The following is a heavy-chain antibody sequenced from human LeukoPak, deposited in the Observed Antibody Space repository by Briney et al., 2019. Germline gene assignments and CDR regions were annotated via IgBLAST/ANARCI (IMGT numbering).Heavy chain of an antibody. CDR1: GYTFTGYY. J-gene: IGHJ4*02. CDR2: INPNSGGT. D-gene: IGHD4-17*01. Sequence: AASVKVSCKASGYTFTGYYMHWVRQAPGQGLEWMGRINPNSGGTNYAQKFQGRVTMTRDKAISTAYMELSRLRSDDTAVYYCARSLGRATVTRYYFDYWGQGTLVTVSS. CDR3: ARSLGRATVTRYYFDY. V-gene: IGHV1-2*06.